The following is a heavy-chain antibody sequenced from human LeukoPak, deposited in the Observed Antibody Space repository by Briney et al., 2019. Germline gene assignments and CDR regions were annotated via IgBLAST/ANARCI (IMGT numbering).Heavy chain of an antibody. D-gene: IGHD3-10*01. J-gene: IGHJ5*02. CDR2: IYTSGST. CDR3: AGGGVGFGEGTQKPNWFDP. CDR1: GGSISNYY. Sequence: PSETLSLTCTVSGGSISNYYWSWIRQPPGKGLEWIGRIYTSGSTNYNPSLESRVTISVDTSKNQFSLKLSSLTAADTAVFYCAGGGVGFGEGTQKPNWFDPWGQGNLVTVSS. V-gene: IGHV4-4*07.